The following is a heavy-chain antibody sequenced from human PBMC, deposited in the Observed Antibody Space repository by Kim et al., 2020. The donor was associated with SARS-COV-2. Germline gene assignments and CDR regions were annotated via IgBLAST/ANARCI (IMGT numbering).Heavy chain of an antibody. Sequence: ASVKVSCKASGYTFTSYYMHWVRQAPGQGLEWMGIINPSGGSTSYAQKFQGRVTMTRDTSTSTVYMELSSLRSEDTAVYYCAGHYGSGSYPLYYYYGMDVWGQGTTVTVSS. CDR3: AGHYGSGSYPLYYYYGMDV. CDR2: INPSGGST. D-gene: IGHD3-10*01. V-gene: IGHV1-46*01. J-gene: IGHJ6*02. CDR1: GYTFTSYY.